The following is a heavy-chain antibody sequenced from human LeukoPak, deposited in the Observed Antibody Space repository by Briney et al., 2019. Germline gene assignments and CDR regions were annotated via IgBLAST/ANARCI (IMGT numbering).Heavy chain of an antibody. V-gene: IGHV3-23*01. D-gene: IGHD3-16*01. CDR1: GFSFSSYA. CDR3: AQGSLGVFDY. Sequence: GGSLRLSCAASGFSFSSYAMNWVRQAPGKGLEWVSVITYSGGSTNYADSVKGRFTISRDNSKNTLYLQMNSLRAEDTAVYYCAQGSLGVFDYWGQGTLVTVSS. CDR2: ITYSGGST. J-gene: IGHJ4*02.